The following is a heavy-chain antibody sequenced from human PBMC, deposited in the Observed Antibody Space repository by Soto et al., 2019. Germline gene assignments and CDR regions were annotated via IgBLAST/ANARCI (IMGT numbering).Heavy chain of an antibody. CDR2: ISGSGSST. J-gene: IGHJ4*02. CDR3: AKMSDFWSGSPTYHFDY. D-gene: IGHD3-3*01. V-gene: IGHV3-23*01. Sequence: GGSLRLSCAASGFTFSSYAMSWVRQAPGKGLEWVSVISGSGSSTYYADSVKGRFTISRDNSKKTLYVQMNSLRDEDTAVYYCAKMSDFWSGSPTYHFDYWGQGTQVTVSS. CDR1: GFTFSSYA.